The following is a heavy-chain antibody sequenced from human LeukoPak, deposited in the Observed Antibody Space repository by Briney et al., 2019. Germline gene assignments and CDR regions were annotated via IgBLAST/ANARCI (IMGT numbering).Heavy chain of an antibody. D-gene: IGHD6-6*01. Sequence: SETLSLTCAVYGGSFSGYYWSRIRQPPGKGLEWIGEINHSGSTYYNPSLKSRVTISVDTSKNQFSLKLSSVTAADTAVYYCARDKGTSYLSSFDYWGQGTLVTVSS. J-gene: IGHJ4*02. V-gene: IGHV4-34*01. CDR3: ARDKGTSYLSSFDY. CDR1: GGSFSGYY. CDR2: INHSGST.